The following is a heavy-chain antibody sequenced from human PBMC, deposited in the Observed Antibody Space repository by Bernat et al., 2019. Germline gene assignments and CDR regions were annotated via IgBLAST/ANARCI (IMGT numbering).Heavy chain of an antibody. V-gene: IGHV1-18*01. CDR1: GYTFTSYG. D-gene: IGHD2-15*01. CDR3: AREIAPREIVVSTRYYHFGMDV. CDR2: ISGYNGNT. Sequence: QVQLVQSGAEVKKPGASVKVSCKASGYTFTSYGISWVRQAPGQGLEWLGWISGYNGNTKDAQKLQGRVTMTTDTYTNTAYMELRSLRSDDTAVYYCAREIAPREIVVSTRYYHFGMDVWGQETTVTVSS. J-gene: IGHJ6*02.